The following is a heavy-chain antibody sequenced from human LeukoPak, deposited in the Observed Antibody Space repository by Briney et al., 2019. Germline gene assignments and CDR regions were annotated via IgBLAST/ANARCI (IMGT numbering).Heavy chain of an antibody. V-gene: IGHV4-59*01. CDR1: GGSISSYY. CDR2: IYYSGST. J-gene: IGHJ4*02. Sequence: SETLSLTCTVSGGSISSYYWSWIRQPPGKGLEWIGYIYYSGSTNYNPSLKSRVTISVDTSKNQFSLKLSSVTAADTAVYYCARNRGGWDYFDYWGQGTLVTVSS. D-gene: IGHD6-19*01. CDR3: ARNRGGWDYFDY.